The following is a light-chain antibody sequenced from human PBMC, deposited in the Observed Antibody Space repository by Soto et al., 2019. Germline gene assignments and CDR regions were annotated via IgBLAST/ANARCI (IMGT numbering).Light chain of an antibody. J-gene: IGKJ2*01. CDR2: AAS. V-gene: IGKV3-20*01. CDR3: QQQGT. Sequence: ESVLTQSPGTLSLSPGERATLSCRASRSLSSSYVVWYQHKPGQAPRLLIYAASSRATGIPDRFSGSGSATEYTLIISRVEPEDFAVYYCQQQGTFGQGTKLEIK. CDR1: RSLSSSY.